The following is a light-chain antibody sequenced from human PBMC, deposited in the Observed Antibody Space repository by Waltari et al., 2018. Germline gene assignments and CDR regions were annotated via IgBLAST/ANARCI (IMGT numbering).Light chain of an antibody. CDR2: PDS. V-gene: IGLV3-1*01. CDR1: KLGDTY. CDR3: QAWDSSTVV. J-gene: IGLJ2*01. Sequence: SYELTQPPSVSVSPGQTASITCSGDKLGDTYACWYQQKPGQSPVLVIYPDSKRASGIPERFAGSNSGNTATLTIGGTQAMDEADYFCQAWDSSTVVFGGGTKLTVL.